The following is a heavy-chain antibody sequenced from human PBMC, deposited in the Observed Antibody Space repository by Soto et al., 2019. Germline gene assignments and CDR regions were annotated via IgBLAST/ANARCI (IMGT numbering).Heavy chain of an antibody. CDR2: ISGSGGST. CDR1: GFTFSSYA. D-gene: IGHD3-22*01. CDR3: AKAIYDSSGYYYEDYGMDV. V-gene: IGHV3-23*01. Sequence: PGGSLRLSCAASGFTFSSYAMSWVRQAPGKGLEWVSAISGSGGSTYYADSVKGRFTISRDNSKNTLYLQMNSLRAEDTAVYYCAKAIYDSSGYYYEDYGMDVWGQGTTVTVSS. J-gene: IGHJ6*02.